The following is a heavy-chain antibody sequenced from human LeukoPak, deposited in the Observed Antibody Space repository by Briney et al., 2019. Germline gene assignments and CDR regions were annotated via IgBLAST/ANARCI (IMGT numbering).Heavy chain of an antibody. CDR3: AKSGYNRFDY. Sequence: GGTLRLSCAASGFTFSSYAMSWVRQAPGKGLEWVSTISGSGSGSSTYYADSVKGRFTISRDNSKNTLYLQMNSLRAEDTAVYYCAKSGYNRFDYWGQGTLVTVSS. J-gene: IGHJ4*02. CDR1: GFTFSSYA. V-gene: IGHV3-23*01. D-gene: IGHD5-24*01. CDR2: ISGSGSGSST.